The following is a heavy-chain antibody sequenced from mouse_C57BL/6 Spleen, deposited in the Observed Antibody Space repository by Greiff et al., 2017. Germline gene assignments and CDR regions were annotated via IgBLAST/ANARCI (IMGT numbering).Heavy chain of an antibody. V-gene: IGHV5-9-1*02. CDR2: ISSGGDYI. J-gene: IGHJ1*03. CDR3: TKNNYAGGWYFDV. CDR1: GFTFSSYA. D-gene: IGHD1-1*02. Sequence: EVQGVESGEGLVKPGGSLKLSCAASGFTFSSYAMSWVRQTPEKRLEWVAYISSGGDYIYYADTVKGRFTISRDNARNTLYLQMSSLKSEDTAMYYCTKNNYAGGWYFDVWGTGTTVTVSS.